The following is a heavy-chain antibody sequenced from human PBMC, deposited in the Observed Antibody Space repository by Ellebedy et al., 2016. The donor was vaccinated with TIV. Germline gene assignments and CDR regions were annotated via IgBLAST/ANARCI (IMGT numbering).Heavy chain of an antibody. D-gene: IGHD3-9*01. CDR3: ARYRTRFRADAFDI. J-gene: IGHJ3*02. CDR1: GFTFSRYW. V-gene: IGHV3-7*01. CDR2: IKQDGSEK. Sequence: GESLKISCAASGFTFSRYWMSWVRQAPGKGQEWVANIKQDGSEKYYVDSLKGRFTISRDNAKNSLYLQMNSLRAEDTAVYYCARYRTRFRADAFDIWGQGTMVTVSS.